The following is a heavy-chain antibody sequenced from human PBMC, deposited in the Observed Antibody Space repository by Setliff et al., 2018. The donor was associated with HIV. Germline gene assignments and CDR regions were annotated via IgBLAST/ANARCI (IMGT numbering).Heavy chain of an antibody. D-gene: IGHD3-22*01. CDR1: GFTFSSYW. CDR2: INGDGSSR. J-gene: IGHJ4*02. CDR3: VRDGGSSGYVDY. Sequence: GGSLRLSCAASGFTFSSYWMHWVRQVPGKGLVWVSHINGDGSSRSYADSVKDRFTISRDNAKNTMYLQMNSLRAEDTAVYYCVRDGGSSGYVDYWGQGTPVTVSS. V-gene: IGHV3-74*01.